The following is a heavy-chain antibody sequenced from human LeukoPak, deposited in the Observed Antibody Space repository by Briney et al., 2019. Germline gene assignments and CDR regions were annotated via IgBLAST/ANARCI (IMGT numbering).Heavy chain of an antibody. Sequence: SETLSLTCAVYGGSFSGYYWSWIRQPPGKGLEWIGEISHSGSTNYNPSLKSRVTISVDTSKNQFSLKLSSVTAADAAVYYCARGGGYSYGVGSYMNYWGQGTLVTVSS. J-gene: IGHJ4*02. CDR1: GGSFSGYY. V-gene: IGHV4-34*01. CDR2: ISHSGST. CDR3: ARGGGYSYGVGSYMNY. D-gene: IGHD5-18*01.